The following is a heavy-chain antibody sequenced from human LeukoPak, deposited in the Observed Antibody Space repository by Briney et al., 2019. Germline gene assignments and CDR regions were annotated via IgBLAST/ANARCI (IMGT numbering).Heavy chain of an antibody. V-gene: IGHV1-69*13. CDR2: IIPIFGTA. Sequence: ASVKVSCKASGGIFSSYAISWVRQAPGQGLEWMGGIIPIFGTANYAQKFQGRVTITADESTSTAYMELSSLRSEDTAVYYCARTSNVDTAMVFDYWGQGTLVTVSS. D-gene: IGHD5-18*01. CDR3: ARTSNVDTAMVFDY. CDR1: GGIFSSYA. J-gene: IGHJ4*02.